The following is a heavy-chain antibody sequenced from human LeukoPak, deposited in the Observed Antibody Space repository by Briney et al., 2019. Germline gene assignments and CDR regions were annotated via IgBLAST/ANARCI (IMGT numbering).Heavy chain of an antibody. CDR3: ASPLAYCGGDCHMDAFDI. CDR1: GFTFSSYE. D-gene: IGHD2-21*02. J-gene: IGHJ3*02. CDR2: ISSSGSTI. V-gene: IGHV3-48*03. Sequence: GGSLRLSCAASGFTFSSYEMNWVRQALGKGLEWVSYISSSGSTIYYADSVKGRFTISRDNAKNSLYLQMNSLRAEDTAVYYCASPLAYCGGDCHMDAFDIWGQGTMVTVSS.